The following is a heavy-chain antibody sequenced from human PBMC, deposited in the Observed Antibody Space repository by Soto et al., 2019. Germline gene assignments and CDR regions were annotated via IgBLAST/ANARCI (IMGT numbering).Heavy chain of an antibody. CDR3: AKEGGGVGLGTYYYYYYYMDV. CDR1: GFTFSSYG. J-gene: IGHJ6*03. Sequence: QVQLVESGGGVVQPGRSLRLSCAASGFTFSSYGMHWVRQAPGKGLEWVAVISYDGSNKYYADSVKGRFTISRDNSKNTAYLQENSLRPEHPAVYYCAKEGGGVGLGTYYYYYYYMDVWGKGTTVTVSS. V-gene: IGHV3-30*18. CDR2: ISYDGSNK. D-gene: IGHD1-1*01.